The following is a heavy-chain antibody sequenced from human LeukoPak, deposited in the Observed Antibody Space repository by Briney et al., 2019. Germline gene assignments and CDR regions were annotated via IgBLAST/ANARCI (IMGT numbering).Heavy chain of an antibody. Sequence: GESLKISCKGSGYSFTSYWIGWVRQMPGKGLEWMGIIYPGDSDTRYSPSFQGQVPISADKSISTAYLQWSSLKASDTAMYYCARPRRWLQSGNYYFDYWGQGTLVTVSS. J-gene: IGHJ4*02. CDR2: IYPGDSDT. CDR3: ARPRRWLQSGNYYFDY. V-gene: IGHV5-51*01. D-gene: IGHD5-24*01. CDR1: GYSFTSYW.